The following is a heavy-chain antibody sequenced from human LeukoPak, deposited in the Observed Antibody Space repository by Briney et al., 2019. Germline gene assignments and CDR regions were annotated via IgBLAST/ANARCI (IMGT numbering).Heavy chain of an antibody. CDR1: GYSISISNW. J-gene: IGHJ6*02. V-gene: IGHV4-28*01. CDR3: ARNRPYYYYGMDV. CDR2: IYYSGST. Sequence: SETLSLTCAVSGYSISISNWWGWIRQPPGKGLEWIGYIYYSGSTYYNPSLKSRVTMSVDTSKNQFSLKLSSVTAVDTAVYYCARNRPYYYYGMDVWGQGTTVTVSS.